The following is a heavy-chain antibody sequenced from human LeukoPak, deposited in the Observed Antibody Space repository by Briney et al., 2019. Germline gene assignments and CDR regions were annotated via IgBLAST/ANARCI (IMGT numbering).Heavy chain of an antibody. CDR1: GFTFSSYS. J-gene: IGHJ4*02. V-gene: IGHV3-21*01. Sequence: GGALRLSCAASGFTFSSYSMNWVRQAPGKGLEWVSSISSSSSYIYYADSVKGRFTISRDNAKNSLYLQMNSLRAEDTAVYYCARDVGSYGDSFDYWGQGTLVTVSS. CDR3: ARDVGSYGDSFDY. D-gene: IGHD4-17*01. CDR2: ISSSSSYI.